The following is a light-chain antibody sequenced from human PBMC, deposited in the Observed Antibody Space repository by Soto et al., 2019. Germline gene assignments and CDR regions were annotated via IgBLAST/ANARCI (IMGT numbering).Light chain of an antibody. CDR1: SGDIGSYNR. CDR2: EVT. Sequence: QSALTQPASVSGSPGQSITISCTGTSGDIGSYNRVSWYQQHPGKAPKLIIYEVTDRPSGVSNRFSGSKSGNTASLTISGLQAEDEAEYYCSSYTNINRRACVFGTGTKLTAL. CDR3: SSYTNINRRACV. J-gene: IGLJ1*01. V-gene: IGLV2-14*01.